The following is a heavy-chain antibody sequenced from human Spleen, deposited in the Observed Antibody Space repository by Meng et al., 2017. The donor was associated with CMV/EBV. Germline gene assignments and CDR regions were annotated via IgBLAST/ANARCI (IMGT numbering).Heavy chain of an antibody. CDR1: GDSISSSSYY. Sequence: GSLRLSCTVSGDSISSSSYYWGWIRQPPGKGLEWIGSIYYSGSTYYNPSLKSRVTISVDTSKNQFSLKLSSVTAADTAVYYCARTRLDIAFDIWGQGTMVTVSS. D-gene: IGHD2-2*03. CDR3: ARTRLDIAFDI. V-gene: IGHV4-39*07. CDR2: IYYSGST. J-gene: IGHJ3*02.